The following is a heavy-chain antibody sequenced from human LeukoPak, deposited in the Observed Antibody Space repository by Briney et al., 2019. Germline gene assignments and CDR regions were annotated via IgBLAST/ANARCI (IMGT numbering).Heavy chain of an antibody. V-gene: IGHV6-1*01. CDR2: TYYRSTWYN. J-gene: IGHJ5*02. CDR1: GDSVSSNSVT. D-gene: IGHD2-2*01. Sequence: SQTLSLTCAISGDSVSSNSVTWNWIRQSPSRGLEWLGRTYYRSTWYNDYAVSVRGRITVNPDTSKNPFSLHLNSVTPEDTAVYYCARRLTQYDCFDPWGQGILVTASS. CDR3: ARRLTQYDCFDP.